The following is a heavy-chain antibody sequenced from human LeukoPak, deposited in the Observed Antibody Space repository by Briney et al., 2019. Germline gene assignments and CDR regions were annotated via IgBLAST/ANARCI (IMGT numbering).Heavy chain of an antibody. Sequence: QPGGSLRLSCAASGFSFSSYGMNWVRQAPGKGLEWVSAISGSGGSTYYADSVKGRLTISRDNSKNTLYLQMNSLRAEDTAVYYCVLYGDYESPDGFDIWGQGTMVTVSS. D-gene: IGHD4-17*01. CDR3: VLYGDYESPDGFDI. CDR1: GFSFSSYG. V-gene: IGHV3-23*01. CDR2: ISGSGGST. J-gene: IGHJ3*02.